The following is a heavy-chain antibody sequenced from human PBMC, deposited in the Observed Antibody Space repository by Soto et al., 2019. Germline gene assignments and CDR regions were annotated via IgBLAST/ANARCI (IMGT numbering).Heavy chain of an antibody. V-gene: IGHV4-39*01. J-gene: IGHJ5*02. D-gene: IGHD3-22*01. CDR3: ARQWGAYYYDSSGYPGWFDP. CDR1: GGSISSSSYY. Sequence: SETLSLTCTVSGGSISSSSYYWGWIRQPPGKGLEWIGSIYYSGSTYYNPSLKSRVTISVDTSKNQFSLKLSSVTAADTAVYYRARQWGAYYYDSSGYPGWFDPWGQGTLVTVSS. CDR2: IYYSGST.